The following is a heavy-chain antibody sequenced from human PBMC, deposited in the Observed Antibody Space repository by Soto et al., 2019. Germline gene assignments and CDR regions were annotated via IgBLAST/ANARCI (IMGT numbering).Heavy chain of an antibody. D-gene: IGHD6-6*01. CDR1: GYTFTGYY. CDR2: INPNSGGT. V-gene: IGHV1-2*02. CDR3: ARERGIAAHPRVFNWFDP. Sequence: ASVKVSCKASGYTFTGYYMHWVRQAPGQGLEWMGWINPNSGGTNSAQKFQGRVTMTRDTSISTAYMELSRLRSDETAVYYCARERGIAAHPRVFNWFDPWGQGTLVTVSS. J-gene: IGHJ5*02.